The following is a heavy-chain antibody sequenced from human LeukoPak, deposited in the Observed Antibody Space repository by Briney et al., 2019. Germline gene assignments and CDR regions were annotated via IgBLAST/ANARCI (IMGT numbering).Heavy chain of an antibody. CDR2: ISGSGGST. CDR1: GFTFSSYA. D-gene: IGHD3-10*01. J-gene: IGHJ6*03. CDR3: AKWFGDLYYYYYYYMDV. V-gene: IGHV3-23*01. Sequence: GGSLRLSCAASGFTFSSYAMSWVRQAPGKGLEWVSAISGSGGSTYYADSVKGRFTISRDNSKNTLYLQMNSLRAEDTAVYYCAKWFGDLYYYYYYYMDVWGKGTTVTVS.